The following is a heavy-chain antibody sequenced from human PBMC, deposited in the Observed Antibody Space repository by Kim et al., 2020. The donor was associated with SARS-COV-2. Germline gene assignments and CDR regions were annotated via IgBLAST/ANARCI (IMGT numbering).Heavy chain of an antibody. Sequence: SETLSLTCTVSGGSISSGGYYWSWIRQHPGKGLEWIGYIYYSGSTYYNPSLKSRVTISVDTSKNQFSLTLSSVTAADTAVYYCAIDHAYDILTGYYGYYGMDVWGQGTTVTVSS. CDR1: GGSISSGGYY. D-gene: IGHD3-9*01. CDR2: IYYSGST. CDR3: AIDHAYDILTGYYGYYGMDV. J-gene: IGHJ6*02. V-gene: IGHV4-31*03.